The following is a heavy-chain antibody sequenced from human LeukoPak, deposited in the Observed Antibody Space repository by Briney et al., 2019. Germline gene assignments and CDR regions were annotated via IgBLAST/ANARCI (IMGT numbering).Heavy chain of an antibody. J-gene: IGHJ4*02. D-gene: IGHD1-26*01. CDR2: ISSSSSYI. V-gene: IGHV3-21*01. CDR1: GFTFSSYS. Sequence: PLGSLRLSCAASGFTFSSYSMNWVRQAPGKGLEWVSSISSSSSYIYYADSVKGRFTISRDNAKNSLYLQMNSLRAEDTAVYYCARDFSGLFDYWGQGTLVTVSS. CDR3: ARDFSGLFDY.